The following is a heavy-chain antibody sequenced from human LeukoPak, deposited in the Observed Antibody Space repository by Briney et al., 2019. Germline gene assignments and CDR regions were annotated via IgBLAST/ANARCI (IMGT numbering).Heavy chain of an antibody. CDR3: AGGVGATPAFFDY. J-gene: IGHJ4*02. CDR1: GFTFSSYT. Sequence: GSLRLSCAASGFTFSSYTINWVRQAPGKGLEWVSSISSSSSYIYYADSMKGRITVSRDNAKNSLYLQMNSLRAEDAAVYYCAGGVGATPAFFDYWGQGTLVTVSS. CDR2: ISSSSSYI. V-gene: IGHV3-21*01. D-gene: IGHD1-26*01.